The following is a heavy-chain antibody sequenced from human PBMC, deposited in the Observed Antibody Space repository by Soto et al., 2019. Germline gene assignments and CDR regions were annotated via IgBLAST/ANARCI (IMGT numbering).Heavy chain of an antibody. J-gene: IGHJ5*02. CDR2: ISSNSAYI. Sequence: GGSLRLSCAASGFTFRSFTMNWVRQAPGKGLEWVSTISSNSAYIYYTDALRGRFTISRDNAKNSLHLQMNSLRAEDAAVYYCTRDASRDSSARGWFDPWGPGTLVTVSS. CDR1: GFTFRSFT. CDR3: TRDASRDSSARGWFDP. D-gene: IGHD6-13*01. V-gene: IGHV3-21*01.